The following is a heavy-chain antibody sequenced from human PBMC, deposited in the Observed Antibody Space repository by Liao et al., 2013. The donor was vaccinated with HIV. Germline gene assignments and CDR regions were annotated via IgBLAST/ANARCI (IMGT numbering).Heavy chain of an antibody. D-gene: IGHD1-14*01. V-gene: IGHV4-34*01. Sequence: QVQLQQWGAGLLKPSETLSLTCAVYGGSFSGYYWSWIRQPPGKGLEWIGEINHSGSTNYNPSLKSRVTISLDTSKNQFSLNLSSVTAADTAVYYCARHQRGNRDFDYWGQGTLVTVSS. CDR2: INHSGST. CDR1: GGSFSGYY. J-gene: IGHJ4*02. CDR3: ARHQRGNRDFDY.